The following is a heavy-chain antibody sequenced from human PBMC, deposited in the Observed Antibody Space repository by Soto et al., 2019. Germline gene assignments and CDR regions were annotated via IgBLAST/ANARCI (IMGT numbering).Heavy chain of an antibody. D-gene: IGHD6-13*01. Sequence: GALRLSCAASVFTFSSYNMNWVRQAPGKGLEWVSFITSSSKTIYYADSVKGRFTISRDNAKNSLYLQMNSLRDDDTAVYYCASAGYSSSWPYFDYWGQGTLVTVSS. V-gene: IGHV3-48*02. CDR1: VFTFSSYN. CDR2: ITSSSKTI. J-gene: IGHJ4*02. CDR3: ASAGYSSSWPYFDY.